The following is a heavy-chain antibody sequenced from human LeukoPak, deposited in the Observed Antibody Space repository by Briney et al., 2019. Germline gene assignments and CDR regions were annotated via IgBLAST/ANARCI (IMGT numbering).Heavy chain of an antibody. J-gene: IGHJ4*02. D-gene: IGHD7-27*01. CDR3: ARARTGDSDY. CDR1: GYTFINYY. Sequence: ASVKVSCKVSGYTFINYYIHWVRQAPGQGLEWMGLINPGGGSTTYSQKFQGRVTMTRDTSTSTVYMELNNLRSEDTALYYCARARTGDSDYWGQGTLVTVSS. V-gene: IGHV1-46*01. CDR2: INPGGGST.